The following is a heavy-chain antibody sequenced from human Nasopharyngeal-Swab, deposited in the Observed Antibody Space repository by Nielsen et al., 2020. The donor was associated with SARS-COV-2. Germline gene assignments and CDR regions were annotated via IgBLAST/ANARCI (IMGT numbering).Heavy chain of an antibody. CDR3: ARGLVSTADFDY. J-gene: IGHJ4*02. CDR2: MNPNSGNT. V-gene: IGHV1-8*03. CDR1: GYTFTSYD. Sequence: ASVKVSCKASGYTFTSYDINWVRQATGQGLEWMGWMNPNSGNTGYAQKFQGRVTIIRNTSISTAYMELSRLRSEDTAVYYCARGLVSTADFDYWGQGTLVTVSS. D-gene: IGHD2-2*01.